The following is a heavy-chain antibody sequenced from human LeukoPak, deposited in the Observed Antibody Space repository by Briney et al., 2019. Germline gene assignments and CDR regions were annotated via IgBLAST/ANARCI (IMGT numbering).Heavy chain of an antibody. Sequence: SETLSLTCTVSGDSISSNGYYWNWLRQHPVKGLEWIGYIYYSGSTDYNPSLRSRVTMPVDTSKNQFSLKVTSVTVADTAVYYCARGRHYYDPWGQGTLVTVSS. V-gene: IGHV4-31*03. CDR2: IYYSGST. D-gene: IGHD1-26*01. J-gene: IGHJ5*02. CDR3: ARGRHYYDP. CDR1: GDSISSNGYY.